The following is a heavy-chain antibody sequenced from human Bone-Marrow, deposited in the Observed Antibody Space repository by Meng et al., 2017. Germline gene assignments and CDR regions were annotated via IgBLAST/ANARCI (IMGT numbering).Heavy chain of an antibody. D-gene: IGHD5-18*01. Sequence: ASVKVSCKPSGYNFPDYYIHWVRRAPGQGLEWMGRINPKSGDTHYAQKFQARVTMTGDTSISTAYMELSGLRFDDTAMYYCARVSRGYSYGLTRAFDIWGQGTMVTVSS. J-gene: IGHJ3*02. CDR1: GYNFPDYY. CDR2: INPKSGDT. CDR3: ARVSRGYSYGLTRAFDI. V-gene: IGHV1-2*06.